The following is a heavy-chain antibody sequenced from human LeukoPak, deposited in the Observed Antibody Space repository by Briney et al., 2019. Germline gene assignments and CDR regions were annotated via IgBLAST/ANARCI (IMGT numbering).Heavy chain of an antibody. Sequence: NPAGSLRLSCAASGFTFSDYYMSWIRQAPGKGLEWVSYISSSGSTIYYADSVKSRFTISRDNAKNSLYLQMNSLRAEDTAVYYCARGRPYYYDPSGYYTYWGQGTLVTVSS. CDR2: ISSSGSTI. J-gene: IGHJ4*02. CDR1: GFTFSDYY. D-gene: IGHD3-22*01. CDR3: ARGRPYYYDPSGYYTY. V-gene: IGHV3-11*01.